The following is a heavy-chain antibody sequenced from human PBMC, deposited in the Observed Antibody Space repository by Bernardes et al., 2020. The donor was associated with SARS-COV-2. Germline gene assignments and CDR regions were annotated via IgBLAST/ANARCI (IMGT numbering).Heavy chain of an antibody. V-gene: IGHV2-5*02. CDR1: GFSLSTSGVG. D-gene: IGHD5-18*01. CDR2: IYWDDDK. J-gene: IGHJ4*02. CDR3: AHKSRLERHSYAPFDY. Sequence: SGPTLVKPTQTLTLTCTFSGFSLSTSGVGVGWIRQPPGKALEWLALIYWDDDKRYSPSLKSRLTITKDTSKNQVVLTMTNMDPVDTATYYCAHKSRLERHSYAPFDYWGQGTLVTVSS.